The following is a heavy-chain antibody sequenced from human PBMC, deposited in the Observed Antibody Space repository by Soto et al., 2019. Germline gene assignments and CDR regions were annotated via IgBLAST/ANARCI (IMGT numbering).Heavy chain of an antibody. Sequence: LXLXCTASRFTFSPXGMNWGRQAPGNGLEWVSYISSSVYTVYYAYSVKGRFTISRDNTSNSLYMQMNSLRDEDTAIYYCVRYCSTTLCNGVATRTFDYWGQGTLGTVSS. CDR3: VRYCSTTLCNGVATRTFDY. CDR1: RFTFSPXG. V-gene: IGHV3-48*03. D-gene: IGHD2-2*01. CDR2: ISSSVYTV. J-gene: IGHJ4*02.